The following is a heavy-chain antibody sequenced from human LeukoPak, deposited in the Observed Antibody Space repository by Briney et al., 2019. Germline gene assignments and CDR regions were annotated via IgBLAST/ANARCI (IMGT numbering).Heavy chain of an antibody. D-gene: IGHD6-13*01. J-gene: IGHJ5*02. CDR1: GGTFSGYA. CDR3: ARRGMLAAAGSYNWFDP. Sequence: SVKVSCKASGGTFSGYAISWVRQAPGQGLEWMGGIIPIFGTANYAQKFQGRVTITADESTSTAYMELSSLRSEDTAVYYCARRGMLAAAGSYNWFDPWGQGTLVTVSS. V-gene: IGHV1-69*01. CDR2: IIPIFGTA.